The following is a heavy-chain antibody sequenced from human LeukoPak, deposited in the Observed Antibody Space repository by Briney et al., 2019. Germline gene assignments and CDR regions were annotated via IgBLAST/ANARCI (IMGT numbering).Heavy chain of an antibody. D-gene: IGHD3-22*01. J-gene: IGHJ3*01. CDR1: GFTFSSYN. CDR2: ISSSSSTI. V-gene: IGHV3-48*04. Sequence: GGSLRLSCAASGFTFSSYNINWVRQAPGRGLEWVSYISSSSSTIYYADSVKGRFTISRDDAKNSLYLEMDSLRAEDTAVYYCARTIYYYESTSYFSDAFDVWGQGTMVTVSS. CDR3: ARTIYYYESTSYFSDAFDV.